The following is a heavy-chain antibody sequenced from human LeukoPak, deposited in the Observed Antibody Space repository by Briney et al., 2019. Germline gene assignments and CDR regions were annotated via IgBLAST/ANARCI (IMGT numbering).Heavy chain of an antibody. V-gene: IGHV1-18*01. CDR1: GYTFTSYG. CDR2: ISAYNGNT. Sequence: ASVKVSCKASGYTFTSYGISWVRQAPGQGLEWMGWISAYNGNTNYAQKFQGRVTMTRDTSISTAYMELSRLRSDDTAVYYCARLSEAAAVDYWGQGTLVTVSS. J-gene: IGHJ4*02. D-gene: IGHD6-13*01. CDR3: ARLSEAAAVDY.